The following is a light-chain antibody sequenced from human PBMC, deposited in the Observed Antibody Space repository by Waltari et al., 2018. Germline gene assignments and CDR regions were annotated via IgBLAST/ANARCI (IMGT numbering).Light chain of an antibody. CDR3: CSYAGSYTWV. Sequence: QSALTQPAPVSGSPGQSFTISCTGTSSHVGHYNLVSWYQQYPGKAPKVMIYDDNRRPSGVSDRFSGSKSGNTASLTISGVQAEDEADYYCCSYAGSYTWVFGGGTKLTVL. CDR2: DDN. J-gene: IGLJ3*02. V-gene: IGLV2-23*01. CDR1: SSHVGHYNL.